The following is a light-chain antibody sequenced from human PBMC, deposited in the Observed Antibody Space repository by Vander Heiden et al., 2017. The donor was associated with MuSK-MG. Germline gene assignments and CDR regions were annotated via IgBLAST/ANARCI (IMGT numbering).Light chain of an antibody. CDR3: QVWDSSSDHVV. J-gene: IGLJ2*01. Sequence: SYVLTQPPSVSVAPGQTATITCGGNNIGSKSVHWYQQKPGQAPVLVVYDDSDRPSGIPERFSGSNSGNTATLTISRVEVGDEADYYCQVWDSSSDHVVFGGGTELTVL. V-gene: IGLV3-21*02. CDR1: NIGSKS. CDR2: DDS.